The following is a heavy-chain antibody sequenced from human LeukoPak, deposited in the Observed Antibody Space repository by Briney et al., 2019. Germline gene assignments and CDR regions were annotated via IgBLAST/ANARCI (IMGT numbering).Heavy chain of an antibody. J-gene: IGHJ6*02. V-gene: IGHV3-23*01. CDR2: ISGSGDST. D-gene: IGHD5-12*01. Sequence: PGGSLRLSCTASGFTFSSYAINWVRQAPGKGLEWVSAISGSGDSTYYADSVKGRFTISRDNSRNTLYLQMNSLRAEDTALYYRAKHRGYSSASIYYYGMDVWGQGTTVTVSS. CDR3: AKHRGYSSASIYYYGMDV. CDR1: GFTFSSYA.